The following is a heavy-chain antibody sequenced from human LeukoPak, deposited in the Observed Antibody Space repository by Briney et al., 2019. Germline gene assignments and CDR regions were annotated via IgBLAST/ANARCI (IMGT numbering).Heavy chain of an antibody. CDR1: GFIFSRYS. V-gene: IGHV3-48*04. J-gene: IGHJ4*02. CDR2: ISSSSGRI. CDR3: VRARHDSLFDY. D-gene: IGHD3-22*01. Sequence: GGSLRLSCAGSGFIFSRYSMNWVRQAPGKGLEWVSYISSSSGRIDYADSVKGRFTISRDNAQNSLYLQMNDLRADDTAVYYCVRARHDSLFDYWGQGTLVTVSS.